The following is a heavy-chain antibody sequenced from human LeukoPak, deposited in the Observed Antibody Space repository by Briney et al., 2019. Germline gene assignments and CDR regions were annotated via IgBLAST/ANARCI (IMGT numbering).Heavy chain of an antibody. CDR1: GFTFGSSS. V-gene: IGHV3-7*01. CDR3: ATRKCLGCQLFYLDY. J-gene: IGHJ4*02. D-gene: IGHD3-16*01. CDR2: INQDGSET. Sequence: PGGSLRLSCAASGFTFGSSSMSWVRQAPGQGLQWLANINQDGSETYYVDSVKGRFTISRDNAKNSLYLQMDSLRADDSALYYCATRKCLGCQLFYLDYWGQGSLVTVSS.